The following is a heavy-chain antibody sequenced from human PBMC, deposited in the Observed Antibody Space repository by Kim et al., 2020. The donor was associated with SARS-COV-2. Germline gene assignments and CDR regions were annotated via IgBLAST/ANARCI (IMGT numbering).Heavy chain of an antibody. D-gene: IGHD1-1*01. CDR3: ARGKTVARGRYYFDY. J-gene: IGHJ4*02. CDR1: GGSFSAYY. V-gene: IGHV4-34*01. CDR2: ITHGGLT. Sequence: SETLSLTCAVSGGSFSAYYWNWIRQAPGKGLEWIGEITHGGLTDYNPSLKSQVTISVDTPKSQFSLKLNSVTAADSAVYYCARGKTVARGRYYFDYWGPG.